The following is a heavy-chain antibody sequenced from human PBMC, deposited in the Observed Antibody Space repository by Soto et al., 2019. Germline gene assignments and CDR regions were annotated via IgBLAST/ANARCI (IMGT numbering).Heavy chain of an antibody. D-gene: IGHD4-17*01. CDR2: IYHSGST. V-gene: IGHV4-30-2*01. CDR3: ARAHYGDYGYGMDV. J-gene: IGHJ6*02. CDR1: SRLISSWGYS. Sequence: PSENLSLTCAVFSRLISSWGYSWGWIRQPPGKGLEWIGYIYHSGSTYYNPSLKSRVTISVDRSKNQFSLKLSSVTAADTAVYYCARAHYGDYGYGMDVWGQGTTVTVS.